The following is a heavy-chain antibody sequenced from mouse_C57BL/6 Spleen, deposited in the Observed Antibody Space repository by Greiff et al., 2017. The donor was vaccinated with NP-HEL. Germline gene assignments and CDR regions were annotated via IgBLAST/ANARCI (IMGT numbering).Heavy chain of an antibody. CDR2: ISYDGSN. Sequence: EVKLQESGPGLVKPSQSLSLTCSVTGYSITSGYYWNWIRQFPGNKLEWMGYISYDGSNNYNPSLKNRISITRDTSKNQFFLKLNSVTTEDTATYYCAREAYSNPAWFAYWGQGTLVTVSA. J-gene: IGHJ3*01. CDR1: GYSITSGYY. CDR3: AREAYSNPAWFAY. D-gene: IGHD2-5*01. V-gene: IGHV3-6*01.